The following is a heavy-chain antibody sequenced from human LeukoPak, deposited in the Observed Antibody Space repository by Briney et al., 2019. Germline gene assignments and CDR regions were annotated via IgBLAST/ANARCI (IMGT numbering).Heavy chain of an antibody. Sequence: ASVKVSCKASGYTFTGYYMHWVRQAPGQGLEWMGWINPNSGGTNYAQKFQGRVTMTRDTSISTAYMELSRLRSDDTAVYYCARVYGDYSNGAYYFDYWGQGTLVTVSS. CDR2: INPNSGGT. CDR1: GYTFTGYY. V-gene: IGHV1-2*02. J-gene: IGHJ4*02. D-gene: IGHD4-17*01. CDR3: ARVYGDYSNGAYYFDY.